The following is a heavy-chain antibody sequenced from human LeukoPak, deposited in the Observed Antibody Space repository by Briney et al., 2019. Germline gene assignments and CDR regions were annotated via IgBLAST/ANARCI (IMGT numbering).Heavy chain of an antibody. CDR3: AKVAAAGTGYFDY. D-gene: IGHD6-13*01. Sequence: AGGSLILSCAASGFTFDDYAMHWVRHAPGKGLEWVSLISGDGGSTYYADSVKGRFTISRDNSKNSLYLQMNSLRTEDTALYYCAKVAAAGTGYFDYWGQGTLVTVSS. CDR2: ISGDGGST. V-gene: IGHV3-43*02. J-gene: IGHJ4*02. CDR1: GFTFDDYA.